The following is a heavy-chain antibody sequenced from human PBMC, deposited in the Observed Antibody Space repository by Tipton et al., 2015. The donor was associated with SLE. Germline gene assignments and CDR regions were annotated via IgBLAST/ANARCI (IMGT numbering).Heavy chain of an antibody. CDR2: TYFTGKT. D-gene: IGHD3-3*01. CDR3: ATFFVEGDTIFGPGG. V-gene: IGHV4-39*07. CDR1: GGSISSSDYY. Sequence: TLSLTCTVSGGSISSSDYYWGWIRQPPGKGLEWIGNTYFTGKTCYNPSLKSRVSISLDTAKNQFSLRLSSLTAADTAVYYCATFFVEGDTIFGPGGWGRGTLVTVSS. J-gene: IGHJ4*02.